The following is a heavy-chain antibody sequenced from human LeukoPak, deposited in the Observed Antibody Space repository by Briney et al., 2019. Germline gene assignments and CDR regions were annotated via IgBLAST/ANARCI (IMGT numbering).Heavy chain of an antibody. V-gene: IGHV3-30*18. Sequence: GRSLRLSCAASGFTFSSYGMHWVRQAPGKGLEWVAVISYDGSNKYYADSVKGRFTISRDNSKNTLYLQMNSLRAEDTAVYYLSKVSERLATVSNFDYWGQGTLVTVSS. J-gene: IGHJ4*02. CDR2: ISYDGSNK. CDR1: GFTFSSYG. CDR3: SKVSERLATVSNFDY. D-gene: IGHD6-19*01.